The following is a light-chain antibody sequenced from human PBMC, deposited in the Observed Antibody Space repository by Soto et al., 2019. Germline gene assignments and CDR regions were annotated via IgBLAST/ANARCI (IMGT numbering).Light chain of an antibody. Sequence: ILVTQSAGSLSVFLGESASLSCRASQHLXNRFDWYQQKAGQAPRLLISCASSRGTGIPDRFSGSGSGTDFTLTISRLESDDFALYDCRQYAEGTPITVGQGTRLEIK. CDR2: CAS. CDR3: RQYAEGTPIT. J-gene: IGKJ5*01. CDR1: QHLXNRF. V-gene: IGKV3-20*01.